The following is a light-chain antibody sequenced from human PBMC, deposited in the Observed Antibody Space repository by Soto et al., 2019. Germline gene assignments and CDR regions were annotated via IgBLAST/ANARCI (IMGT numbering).Light chain of an antibody. CDR2: RAS. CDR1: QSISNW. CDR3: QNYNSAPWT. V-gene: IGKV1-5*03. Sequence: DIQMTQSPSTLSASVGDRVTITCRASQSISNWLAWYQQKPGKAPKLLIYRASTLESGVPSRFSGSGSGTNFTLTISSLQPEDVATYYCQNYNSAPWTFGQGTKVDIK. J-gene: IGKJ1*01.